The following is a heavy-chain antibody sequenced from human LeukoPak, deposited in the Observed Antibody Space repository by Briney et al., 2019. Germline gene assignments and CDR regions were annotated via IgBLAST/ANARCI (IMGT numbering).Heavy chain of an antibody. V-gene: IGHV3-30*03. D-gene: IGHD1-26*01. CDR3: ARDGRWDFMDV. CDR2: ISYDGSNK. J-gene: IGHJ6*02. Sequence: GRSLRLSCAASGFTFSSYGMHWVRQAPGKGLEWVAVISYDGSNKYYADSVKGRFTISRDNSKNTLYLQMNSLRAEDTAVYYCARDGRWDFMDVWGQGTTVTVSS. CDR1: GFTFSSYG.